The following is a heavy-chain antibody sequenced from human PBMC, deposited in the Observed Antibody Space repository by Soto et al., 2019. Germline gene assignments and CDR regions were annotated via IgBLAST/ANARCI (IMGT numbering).Heavy chain of an antibody. J-gene: IGHJ5*02. CDR3: GRGRGEFEA. D-gene: IGHD2-21*01. V-gene: IGHV4-34*01. CDR1: GASLIDNY. Sequence: SSTXSLAWSVCGASLIDNYFEWLRHPPGKGLEWIGEINHSGNTNYNPSLRSRVTISIDTSKNQLSLNLRSVSAEDTAVYYCGRGRGEFEAWGQGTPVTVSS. CDR2: INHSGNT.